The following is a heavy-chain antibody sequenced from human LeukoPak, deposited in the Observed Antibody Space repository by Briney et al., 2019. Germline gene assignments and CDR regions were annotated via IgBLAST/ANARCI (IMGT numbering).Heavy chain of an antibody. CDR2: ISYDGSNK. D-gene: IGHD2/OR15-2a*01. Sequence: GGSLRLSCAASGFTFSSYAMHWVRQAPGKGLEWVAVISYDGSNKYYADSVKGRFTISRDNSKNTLYLQMNSLRAEDTAVYYCALRASTNIPGYWGQGTLVTVSP. V-gene: IGHV3-30-3*01. CDR3: ALRASTNIPGY. J-gene: IGHJ4*02. CDR1: GFTFSSYA.